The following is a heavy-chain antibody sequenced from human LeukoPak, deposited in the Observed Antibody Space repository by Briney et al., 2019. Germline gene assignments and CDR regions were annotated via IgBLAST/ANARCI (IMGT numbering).Heavy chain of an antibody. D-gene: IGHD5-12*01. CDR2: IYYSGST. V-gene: IGHV4-59*01. J-gene: IGHJ4*02. Sequence: SSETLSLTCTVSGGSISSYYWSWIRQPPGKGLEWIGYIYYSGSTNYNPSLKSRVTISVDTSKNQFSLKLSSVTAADTAVYYCARADVDGYSGYDRYFDYWGQGTLVTVSS. CDR1: GGSISSYY. CDR3: ARADVDGYSGYDRYFDY.